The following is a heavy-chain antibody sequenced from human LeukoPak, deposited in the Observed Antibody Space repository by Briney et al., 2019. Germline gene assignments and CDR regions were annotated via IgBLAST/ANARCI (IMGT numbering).Heavy chain of an antibody. CDR3: ARDTSIVATNNLDY. CDR1: GYTFTGYY. V-gene: IGHV1-18*04. CDR2: ISAYNGNT. Sequence: VASVKVSCKASGYTFTGYYMHWVRQAPGQGLEWMGWISAYNGNTNYAQKLQGRVTMTTDTSTGTAYMELRSLRSDDTAVYYCARDTSIVATNNLDYWGQGTLVTVSS. J-gene: IGHJ4*02. D-gene: IGHD5-12*01.